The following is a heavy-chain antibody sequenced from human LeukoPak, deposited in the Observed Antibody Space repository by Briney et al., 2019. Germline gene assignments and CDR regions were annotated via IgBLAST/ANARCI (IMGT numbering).Heavy chain of an antibody. Sequence: SQTLSLTCTVSDGSISSGGYYWSWIRRHPGKGLEWIGYIYYSGSTYYNPSLKSRVTISVDTSKNQFSLKLSSVTAADTAVYYSARGTVTGFDYWGQGTLVTVSS. CDR2: IYYSGST. D-gene: IGHD4-17*01. CDR1: DGSISSGGYY. CDR3: ARGTVTGFDY. J-gene: IGHJ4*02. V-gene: IGHV4-31*03.